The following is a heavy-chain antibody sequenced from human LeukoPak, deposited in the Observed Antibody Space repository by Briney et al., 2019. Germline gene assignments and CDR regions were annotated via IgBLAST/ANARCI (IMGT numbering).Heavy chain of an antibody. J-gene: IGHJ4*02. D-gene: IGHD4-17*01. Sequence: SETLSLTCGVSGYTFSSDYNWCWLRPPPGKLLEWTGNIYHSGNTSYTPSLKSRFTISVDNSKNKFYLQLNSLTAADTAVYYCARASYGDNTGFGGPQKDWGQGTLVTVSS. CDR1: GYTFSSDYN. V-gene: IGHV4-38-2*01. CDR2: IYHSGNT. CDR3: ARASYGDNTGFGGPQKD.